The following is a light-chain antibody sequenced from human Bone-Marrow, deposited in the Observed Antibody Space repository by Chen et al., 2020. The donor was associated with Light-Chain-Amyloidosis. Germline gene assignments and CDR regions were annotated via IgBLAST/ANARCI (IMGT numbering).Light chain of an antibody. CDR3: SSYTITNTLV. CDR2: EDT. V-gene: IGLV2-14*01. CDR1: SSDVGGDNH. J-gene: IGLJ1*01. Sequence: QSALTQPASVSGSPGQSLIISCTGTSSDVGGDNHVSWYQQHPDKAPKLMIYEDTNRPSWVPDRFSGSKSNNTASLTISGLQTEDEADYFCSSYTITNTLVFGSGTRVTVL.